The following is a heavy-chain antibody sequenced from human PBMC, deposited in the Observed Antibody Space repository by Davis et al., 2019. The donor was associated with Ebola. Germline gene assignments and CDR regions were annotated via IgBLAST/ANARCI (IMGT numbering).Heavy chain of an antibody. D-gene: IGHD3-22*01. J-gene: IGHJ6*02. CDR2: IDWDDDK. Sequence: SGPTLVTPTQTLTLTCTFSGFSLSTSGMCVSWIRQPPGKALEWLALIDWDDDKYYSTSLKTRPTISKDTSKNQVVLTMTNMDPLDTATYYCARTMMETYYYYYGMDVWGQGTTVTVSS. V-gene: IGHV2-70*01. CDR3: ARTMMETYYYYYGMDV. CDR1: GFSLSTSGMC.